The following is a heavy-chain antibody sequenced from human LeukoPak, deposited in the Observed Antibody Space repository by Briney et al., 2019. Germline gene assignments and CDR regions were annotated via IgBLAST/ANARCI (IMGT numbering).Heavy chain of an antibody. J-gene: IGHJ4*02. CDR3: TSFSRWRYSYGYRTY. CDR2: TNHSEST. D-gene: IGHD5-18*01. V-gene: IGHV4-34*01. CDR1: GRSSSGYY. Sequence: SHTQPLSRAVYGRSSSGYYWSWIRQPPGKGLEWIAATNHSESTNHNPSLNSRDTLSVDTCKTQFSLMLSSVTTSHKPVHSFTSFSRWRYSYGYRTYWGQGTLVTVSS.